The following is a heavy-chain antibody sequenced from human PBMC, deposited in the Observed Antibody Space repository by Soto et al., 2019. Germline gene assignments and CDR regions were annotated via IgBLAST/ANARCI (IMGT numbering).Heavy chain of an antibody. J-gene: IGHJ3*01. Sequence: QVHLVETGGGVVQPGRSLRLSCAASGFTFSSNGMHWVRQAPGKGLEWVGIIWYDGSNKYYADSVKGRFTISRDNSKNTLYLQMNSLRAEDTAMYYCARWNLVARTIDAFDLWGQGTMVTVSS. CDR1: GFTFSSNG. V-gene: IGHV3-33*01. CDR3: ARWNLVARTIDAFDL. CDR2: IWYDGSNK. D-gene: IGHD5-12*01.